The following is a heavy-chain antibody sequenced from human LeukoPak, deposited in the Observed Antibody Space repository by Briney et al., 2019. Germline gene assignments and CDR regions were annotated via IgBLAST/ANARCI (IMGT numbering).Heavy chain of an antibody. D-gene: IGHD3-22*01. J-gene: IGHJ4*02. CDR3: ASGGYYDSSGYH. V-gene: IGHV3-53*01. CDR1: GFTVSSNY. Sequence: GGSLRLSRAASGFTVSSNYMSWVRQAPGKGLEWVSVIYSGGSTYYADSVKGRFTISRDNSKNTLYLQMNSLRAEDTAVYYCASGGYYDSSGYHWGQGTLVTVSS. CDR2: IYSGGST.